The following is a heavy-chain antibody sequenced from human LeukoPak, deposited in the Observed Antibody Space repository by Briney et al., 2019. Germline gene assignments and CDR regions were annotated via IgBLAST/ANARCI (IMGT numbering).Heavy chain of an antibody. CDR2: ISGSGGST. J-gene: IGHJ4*02. CDR3: APISSSWPDY. V-gene: IGHV3-23*01. D-gene: IGHD6-13*01. Sequence: PGGSLRLSYEASGCTYSIYAISWVRQAPGKGLEWVSAISGSGGSTYYADSVKGRFTISRDNSKNTLDLQMNSLRAEDTAVYYCAPISSSWPDYWGQGTLVTVSS. CDR1: GCTYSIYA.